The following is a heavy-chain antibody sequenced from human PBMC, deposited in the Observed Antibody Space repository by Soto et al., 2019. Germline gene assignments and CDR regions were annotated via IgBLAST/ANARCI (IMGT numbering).Heavy chain of an antibody. CDR3: ASLTGSPPHPYYYYGMDV. J-gene: IGHJ6*02. D-gene: IGHD1-20*01. CDR1: GGTFSSYA. V-gene: IGHV1-69*13. CDR2: IIPIFGTA. Sequence: SVKVSCKASGGTFSSYAISWVRQAPGQGLEWMGGIIPIFGTANYAQKFQGRVTITAGESTSTAYMELSSLRSEDTAVYYCASLTGSPPHPYYYYGMDVWGQGTTVTVSS.